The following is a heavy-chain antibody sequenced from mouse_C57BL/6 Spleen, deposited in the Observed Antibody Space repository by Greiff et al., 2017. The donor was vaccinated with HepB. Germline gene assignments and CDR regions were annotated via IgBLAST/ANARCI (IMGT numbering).Heavy chain of an antibody. V-gene: IGHV5-16*01. J-gene: IGHJ1*03. CDR1: GFTFSDYY. CDR2: INYDGSST. D-gene: IGHD1-1*01. CDR3: ARDAYGSRYWYFDV. Sequence: EVQLVESEGGLVQPGSSMKLSCTASGFTFSDYYMAWVRQVPEKGLEWVANINYDGSSTYYLDSLKSRFIISRDNAKNILYLQMSSLKSEDTATYYCARDAYGSRYWYFDVWGTGTTVTVSS.